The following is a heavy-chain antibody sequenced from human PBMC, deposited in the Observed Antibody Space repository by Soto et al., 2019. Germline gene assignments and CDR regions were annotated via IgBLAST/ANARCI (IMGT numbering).Heavy chain of an antibody. CDR2: INAGNGNT. J-gene: IGHJ6*02. V-gene: IGHV1-3*01. D-gene: IGHD3-10*01. Sequence: ASVKVSCKASGYTFTSYAMHWVRQAPGQRLEWMGWINAGNGNTKYSQKFQGRVTITRDTSASTAYMELSSLRSEDTAVYYCARVVSIYYGSEMHYYYYGMDVWGQGTTVTVSS. CDR3: ARVVSIYYGSEMHYYYYGMDV. CDR1: GYTFTSYA.